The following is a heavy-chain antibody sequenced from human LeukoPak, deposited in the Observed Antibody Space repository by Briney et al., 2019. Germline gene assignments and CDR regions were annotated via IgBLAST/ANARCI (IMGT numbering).Heavy chain of an antibody. V-gene: IGHV3-23*01. CDR1: GFTFSNFA. CDR2: ISNSDAKT. CDR3: ARARKSGGITMIRGVKDRGWFDP. J-gene: IGHJ5*02. D-gene: IGHD3-10*01. Sequence: GGSLRLSCAASGFTFSNFAMSWVRQTPGKGLEWVSTISNSDAKTYYADSVKGRFTISRDNSKNTLYLQMNSLRAEDTAVFYCARARKSGGITMIRGVKDRGWFDPWGQGTLVTVSS.